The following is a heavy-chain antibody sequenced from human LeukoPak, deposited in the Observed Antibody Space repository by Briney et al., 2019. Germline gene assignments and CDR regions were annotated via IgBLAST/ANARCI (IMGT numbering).Heavy chain of an antibody. J-gene: IGHJ4*02. D-gene: IGHD2-21*02. V-gene: IGHV4-38-2*02. Sequence: PSETLSLTCTVSGYSISSGYYWGWIRQPPGKGLEWIGSIYHSGSTYYNPSLKSRVTISVDTSKNQFSLKLSSVTAADTAVYYCARGYIIVVVTAIPGYFDYWGQGTLVTVSS. CDR2: IYHSGST. CDR1: GYSISSGYY. CDR3: ARGYIIVVVTAIPGYFDY.